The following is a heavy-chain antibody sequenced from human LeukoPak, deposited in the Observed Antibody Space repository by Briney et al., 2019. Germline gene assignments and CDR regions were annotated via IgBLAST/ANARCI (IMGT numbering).Heavy chain of an antibody. V-gene: IGHV4-59*01. D-gene: IGHD3-16*01. CDR2: IYYSGST. J-gene: IGHJ4*02. CDR1: GGSISSYY. CDR3: ARLGITFGGVMLFDY. Sequence: SETLSLTCTVSGGSISSYYWSWIRQPPGKGLDWIGYIYYSGSTNYNPSLKSRVTISVDTSKNQFSLKLSPVTAADTAVYYCARLGITFGGVMLFDYWGQGTLVTVSS.